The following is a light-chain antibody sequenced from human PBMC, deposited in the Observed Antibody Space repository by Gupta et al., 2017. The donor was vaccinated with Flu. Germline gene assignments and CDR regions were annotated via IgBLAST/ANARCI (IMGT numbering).Light chain of an antibody. CDR2: LNIDSSH. Sequence: VTLTCTRSSGHSGYGIAWHQQQPEKGPRYLMKLNIDSSHSKGDGVPYRFSGSGSSAALSLTSSSLQSEDESYYYCQTWGTGSKVFGGGTKLTVL. V-gene: IGLV4-69*01. J-gene: IGLJ3*02. CDR1: SGHSGYG. CDR3: QTWGTGSKV.